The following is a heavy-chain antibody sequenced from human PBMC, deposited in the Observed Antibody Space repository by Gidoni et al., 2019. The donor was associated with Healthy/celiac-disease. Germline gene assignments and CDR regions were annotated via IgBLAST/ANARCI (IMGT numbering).Heavy chain of an antibody. CDR3: TTDVDGDYPFDY. V-gene: IGHV3-15*01. CDR2: NKSKTDGGTT. D-gene: IGHD4-17*01. J-gene: IGHJ4*02. CDR1: GFTFSNAW. Sequence: EVQLVESGGGLVKPGGSLRLSCAASGFTFSNAWMSWVRQAPGKGLEWVGRNKSKTDGGTTDYAAPVKGRFTISRDDSKNTLYLQMNSLKTEDTAVYYCTTDVDGDYPFDYWGQGTLVTVSS.